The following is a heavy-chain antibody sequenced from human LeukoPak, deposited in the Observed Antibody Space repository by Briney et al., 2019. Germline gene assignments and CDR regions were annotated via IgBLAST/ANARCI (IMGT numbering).Heavy chain of an antibody. J-gene: IGHJ4*02. D-gene: IGHD1-26*01. CDR1: GGTFSSYA. Sequence: GASVNVSCKASGGTFSSYAISWVRQAPGQGLEWMGIINPSVGSTTYAQKFQGRVTMTRDTSASTVYMELSSLSSEDTAVYYCARVGGNYPINWGQGGLVTVSA. V-gene: IGHV1-46*01. CDR3: ARVGGNYPIN. CDR2: INPSVGST.